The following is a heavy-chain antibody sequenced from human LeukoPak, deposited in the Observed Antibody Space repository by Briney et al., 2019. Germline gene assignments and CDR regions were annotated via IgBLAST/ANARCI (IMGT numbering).Heavy chain of an antibody. CDR2: MNPKSGGT. Sequence: ASVKVSCKASGYTFSDYYTHWVRQAPGQGLEWMGWMNPKSGGTKYAQKFQGRVTMTRDTSLTTAYMELRRLRSDDTAVYYCARAGAADSYYFGYWGQGTLVTVSS. D-gene: IGHD2-8*02. V-gene: IGHV1-2*02. CDR3: ARAGAADSYYFGY. J-gene: IGHJ4*02. CDR1: GYTFSDYY.